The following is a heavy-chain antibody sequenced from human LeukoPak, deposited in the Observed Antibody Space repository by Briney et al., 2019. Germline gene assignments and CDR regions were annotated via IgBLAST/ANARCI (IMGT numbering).Heavy chain of an antibody. CDR1: GFTFSNYG. Sequence: PGGSLRLSCAASGFTFSNYGMHWVRQAPGKGLEWVAVIWYDGSNKYYADSVKGRFTISRDNAKNSLFLQLNSLRAEDTAVYYCARKTYYYDSGSYSKSYYFDYWGQGTLVTVSS. CDR2: IWYDGSNK. CDR3: ARKTYYYDSGSYSKSYYFDY. D-gene: IGHD3-10*01. V-gene: IGHV3-33*01. J-gene: IGHJ4*02.